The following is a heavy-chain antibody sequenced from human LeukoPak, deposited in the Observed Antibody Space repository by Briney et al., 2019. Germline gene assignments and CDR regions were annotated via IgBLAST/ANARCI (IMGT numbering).Heavy chain of an antibody. J-gene: IGHJ6*03. CDR2: INPNSGGT. CDR1: GYTFTGYY. D-gene: IGHD4-17*01. V-gene: IGHV1-2*02. Sequence: ASVKVSCKASGYTFTGYYMHWVRQAPGQGLEWMGWINPNSGGTNYAQKFQGGVTMTRDTSISTAYMELSRLRSDDTAVYYCARADCDYGDYVCVRYYYYYYMDVWGKGTTVTVSS. CDR3: ARADCDYGDYVCVRYYYYYYMDV.